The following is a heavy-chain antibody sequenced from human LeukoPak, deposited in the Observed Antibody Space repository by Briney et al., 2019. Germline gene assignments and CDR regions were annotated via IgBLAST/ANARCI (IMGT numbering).Heavy chain of an antibody. D-gene: IGHD2-15*01. CDR1: GLAFSAYK. V-gene: IGHV3-74*01. J-gene: IGHJ4*02. Sequence: GGSLRLSCAASGLAFSAYKMHWVRQAPRKGLVWVSRISTNGYTTDYADSVQGRFTASRDNTKNTWSLEMNSLRAEDTAVYYCVVGGSPGYWGQGTLVTVSS. CDR2: ISTNGYTT. CDR3: VVGGSPGY.